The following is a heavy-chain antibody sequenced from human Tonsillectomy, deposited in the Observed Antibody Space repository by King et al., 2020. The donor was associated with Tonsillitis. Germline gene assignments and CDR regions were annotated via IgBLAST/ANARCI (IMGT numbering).Heavy chain of an antibody. D-gene: IGHD3-10*01. V-gene: IGHV4-39*07. CDR2: IYYNGKT. CDR1: GGSMNNNHYF. CDR3: ARLTIGSGTRNYAIDI. Sequence: QLQESGPGLVKPSETLSLTCSVSGGSMNNNHYFWGWIRQPPGKGLEYIGYIYYNGKTYNNPSLKSRVTISLDMSKNQFSLKMISVTAADTAVYYCARLTIGSGTRNYAIDIWGQGTMVTVSS. J-gene: IGHJ3*02.